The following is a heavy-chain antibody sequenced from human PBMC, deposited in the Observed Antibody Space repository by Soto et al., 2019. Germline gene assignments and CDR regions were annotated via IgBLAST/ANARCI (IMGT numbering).Heavy chain of an antibody. Sequence: GASMKGSCQASGGTFSSYTISWVRQAPGQGVEWMGRIIPILGIANYAQKFQGRVTITADKSTSTAYMELSSLRSEDTAVYYCATGQYDSSGYYSLAPLDIWGQGTMVTVSS. J-gene: IGHJ3*02. CDR2: IIPILGIA. V-gene: IGHV1-69*02. CDR1: GGTFSSYT. D-gene: IGHD3-22*01. CDR3: ATGQYDSSGYYSLAPLDI.